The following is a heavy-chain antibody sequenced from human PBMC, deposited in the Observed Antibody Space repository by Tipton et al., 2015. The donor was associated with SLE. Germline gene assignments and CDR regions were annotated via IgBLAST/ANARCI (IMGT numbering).Heavy chain of an antibody. Sequence: TLSLTCTVSGGSISSSSYYWGGMRPPPGKGLGGIGSVYYSGGTYYNPSLKSRATISVDTSKNRFSLKLTSVSAADTAVYYCASVLYYYDSSGYYMDVWGKGTTVTVSS. CDR2: VYYSGGT. CDR1: GGSISSSSYY. CDR3: ASVLYYYDSSGYYMDV. D-gene: IGHD3-22*01. V-gene: IGHV4-39*01. J-gene: IGHJ6*03.